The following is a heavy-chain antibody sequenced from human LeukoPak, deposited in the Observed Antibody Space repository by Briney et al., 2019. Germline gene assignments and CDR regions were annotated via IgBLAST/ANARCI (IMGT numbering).Heavy chain of an antibody. Sequence: GGSLRLSCAASGFTFSSYAMSWVRQAPGKGLEWVSSISGSGRSTYYADSVEGWFTISRDNSKNTLYLQMNSLEAQNTAVYYCTVQGYYYATECYYQYYYYMDVWGKGATVTVSS. V-gene: IGHV3-23*01. D-gene: IGHD3-10*01. CDR2: ISGSGRST. CDR3: TVQGYYYATECYYQYYYYMDV. CDR1: GFTFSSYA. J-gene: IGHJ6*03.